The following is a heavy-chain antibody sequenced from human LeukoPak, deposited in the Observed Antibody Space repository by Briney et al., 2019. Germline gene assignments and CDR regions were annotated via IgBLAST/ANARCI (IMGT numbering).Heavy chain of an antibody. Sequence: PGGSLRLSCAASGFTFSSYAMSWVRQAPGKGLEWVSSISSSSSYIYYADSVKGRFTISRDNAKNSLYLQMNSLRAEDTAVYYCAREYGYPAIFDPWGQGTLVTVSS. CDR1: GFTFSSYA. D-gene: IGHD5-18*01. CDR3: AREYGYPAIFDP. V-gene: IGHV3-21*01. CDR2: ISSSSSYI. J-gene: IGHJ5*02.